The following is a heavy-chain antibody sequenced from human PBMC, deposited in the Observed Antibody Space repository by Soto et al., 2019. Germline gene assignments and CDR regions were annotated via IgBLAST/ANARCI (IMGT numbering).Heavy chain of an antibody. Sequence: PGGSLRLSCAASGFTFSSYAMHWVRQAPGKGLEWMAVISDDGGTTYYADSARSTISRDNSKNTLYLQMNSLRAEDTAVYFCAKSIPARPGYIVYWGQGPLVTVSS. CDR1: GFTFSSYA. D-gene: IGHD6-6*01. CDR2: ISDDGGTT. J-gene: IGHJ4*02. V-gene: IGHV3-30-3*02. CDR3: AKSIPARPGYIVY.